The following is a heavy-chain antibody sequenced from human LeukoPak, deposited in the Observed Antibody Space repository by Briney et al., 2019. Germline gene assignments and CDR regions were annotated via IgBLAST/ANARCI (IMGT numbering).Heavy chain of an antibody. J-gene: IGHJ4*02. V-gene: IGHV3-11*01. D-gene: IGHD5-18*01. CDR2: ISSSGSTI. Sequence: GGSLRLSCAASGFTFSDYYMSWIRQAPGKGLEWVSYISSSGSTIYYADSVKGRFTISRDNAKNSLYLQMNSLRAEDTAVYYCAKDRVRGRYSYGFFDYWGQGTLVTVSS. CDR1: GFTFSDYY. CDR3: AKDRVRGRYSYGFFDY.